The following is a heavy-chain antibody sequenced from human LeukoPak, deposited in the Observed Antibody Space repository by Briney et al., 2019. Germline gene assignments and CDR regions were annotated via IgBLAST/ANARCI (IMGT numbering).Heavy chain of an antibody. CDR2: ISSSGSTT. D-gene: IGHD3-22*01. CDR1: GFTFSDYY. V-gene: IGHV3-11*01. J-gene: IGHJ4*02. CDR3: ARAYDSSGYYLDY. Sequence: GGSLRLSCAASGFTFSDYYMSWIRQAPGKGLEWVSYISSSGSTTYYADSVKGRFTISRDNAKNSLYLQMNSLRAEDTAVYYCARAYDSSGYYLDYWGQGTLVTVSS.